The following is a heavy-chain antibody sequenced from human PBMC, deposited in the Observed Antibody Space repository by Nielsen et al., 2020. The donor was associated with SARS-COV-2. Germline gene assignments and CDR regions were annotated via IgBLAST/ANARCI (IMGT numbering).Heavy chain of an antibody. CDR1: GFTFSDYY. V-gene: IGHV3-23*01. CDR3: AKSPNGLAAV. J-gene: IGHJ4*02. CDR2: ITRSGGDT. D-gene: IGHD6-13*01. Sequence: GESLKISCAASGFTFSDYYMSWIRQAPGKGLEWVSAITRSGGDTYYADSVKGRFTISRDNSKNTLYLQMSSLRAEDTAVYYCAKSPNGLAAVWGQGTLVTVSS.